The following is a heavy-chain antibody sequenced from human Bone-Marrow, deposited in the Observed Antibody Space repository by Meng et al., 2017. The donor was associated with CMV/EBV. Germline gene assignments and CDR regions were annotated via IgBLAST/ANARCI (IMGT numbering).Heavy chain of an antibody. Sequence: SETLSLTCAVYGGSFSGYYWTWIRQPPGKGLEWIGVTNHGGDTSYNPSLKSRVGISVDTSKNQFSLRLSPVTAADTAVYYCARNIQQYDFDYWGQGTLVTVSS. CDR1: GGSFSGYY. CDR3: ARNIQQYDFDY. J-gene: IGHJ4*02. V-gene: IGHV4-34*01. CDR2: TNHGGDT. D-gene: IGHD4-11*01.